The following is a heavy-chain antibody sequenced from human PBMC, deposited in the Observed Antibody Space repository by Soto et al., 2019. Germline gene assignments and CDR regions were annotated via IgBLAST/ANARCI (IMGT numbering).Heavy chain of an antibody. D-gene: IGHD6-6*01. Sequence: ASVKVSCKASGYTFTGYYMHWVRQAPGQGLEWMGWINPNSGGTNYAQKFQGRVTMTRDTSISTAYMELSRLRSDDTAVYYCARLIRSSSTGFDYWGQGTLVTVSS. V-gene: IGHV1-2*02. J-gene: IGHJ4*02. CDR3: ARLIRSSSTGFDY. CDR2: INPNSGGT. CDR1: GYTFTGYY.